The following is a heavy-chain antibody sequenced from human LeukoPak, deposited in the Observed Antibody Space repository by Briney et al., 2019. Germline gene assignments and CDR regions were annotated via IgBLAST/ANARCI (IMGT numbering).Heavy chain of an antibody. J-gene: IGHJ4*02. Sequence: GGSLRLSCAAPRFTFISSAMHWVRQAPGKGLEWVALVSYDGSNKYYGDSVKGRFTISRDNSKNTVYLQMNSLRAEDTAVYYCATEDYFDTSSYFLNWGQGTLVTVSS. CDR3: ATEDYFDTSSYFLN. D-gene: IGHD3-22*01. CDR1: RFTFISSA. V-gene: IGHV3-30*03. CDR2: VSYDGSNK.